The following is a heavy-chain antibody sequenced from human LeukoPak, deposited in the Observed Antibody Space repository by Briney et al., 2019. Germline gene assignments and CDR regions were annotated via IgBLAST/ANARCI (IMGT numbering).Heavy chain of an antibody. J-gene: IGHJ4*02. CDR3: ATDRDSSGSFDY. V-gene: IGHV1-24*01. CDR1: GYTLTELS. D-gene: IGHD3-22*01. Sequence: ASVKVSCKVSGYTLTELSMHWVRQAPGKGLEWMGGFDPEDGETIYAQKFQGRVTMTEDTSTDTAYMELSSLRPEDTAVYYCATDRDSSGSFDYWGQGTLVTVSS. CDR2: FDPEDGET.